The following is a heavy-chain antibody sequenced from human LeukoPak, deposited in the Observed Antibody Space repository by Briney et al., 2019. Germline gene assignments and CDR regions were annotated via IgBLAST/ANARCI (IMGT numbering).Heavy chain of an antibody. D-gene: IGHD2-8*02. J-gene: IGHJ1*01. CDR1: GFTFSRNW. V-gene: IGHV3-7*01. Sequence: GGSLRLSCAASGFTFSRNWMSWVRQAPGKGLEWVANIKEDGSEKYYVDSVKGRFTISRDNAKNSLHLQMNSLRAENMAMYYCVRELVVGPAEYFQHWGQGTLVTVSS. CDR3: VRELVVGPAEYFQH. CDR2: IKEDGSEK.